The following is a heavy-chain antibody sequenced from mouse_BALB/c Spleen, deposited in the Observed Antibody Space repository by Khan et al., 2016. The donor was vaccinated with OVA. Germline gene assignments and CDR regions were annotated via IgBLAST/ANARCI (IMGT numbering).Heavy chain of an antibody. J-gene: IGHJ3*01. Sequence: QVQLQQSGPELVKPGASVKISCKASGYIFTDYSIHWVKQKPGQGLEWIGWIYPGSGNTNYNENFKGKATLTVDTSSSTAYMQLSSLTSEDSAVYVCARGNYDGSTGWFGYWGQGTLVTVST. CDR1: GYIFTDYS. V-gene: IGHV1-84*02. D-gene: IGHD2-3*01. CDR3: ARGNYDGSTGWFGY. CDR2: IYPGSGNT.